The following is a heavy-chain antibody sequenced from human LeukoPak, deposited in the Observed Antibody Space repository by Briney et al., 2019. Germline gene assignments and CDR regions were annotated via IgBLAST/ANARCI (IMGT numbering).Heavy chain of an antibody. CDR3: AKAVGSSGYFSRDAFDI. J-gene: IGHJ3*02. D-gene: IGHD3-22*01. V-gene: IGHV3-23*01. CDR1: GFTFSSYA. CDR2: ISGGGSGT. Sequence: GGSLRLSYAPSGFTFSSYAMSWVRQAPGKGLEWVAVISGGGSGTYYADSVRGRFTISRDNSKNTVYLQMNSLRAEDTAIYYCAKAVGSSGYFSRDAFDIWGQGTMVTVSS.